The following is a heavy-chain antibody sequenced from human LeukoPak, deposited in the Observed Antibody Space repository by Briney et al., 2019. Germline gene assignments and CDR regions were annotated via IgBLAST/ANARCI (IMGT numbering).Heavy chain of an antibody. CDR2: INNDGSST. J-gene: IGHJ4*02. V-gene: IGHV3-74*01. Sequence: GGSLRLSCAASGFIFSDHWMHWVRQAPGKGLVWLSRINNDGSSTIYADSVKGRFTFSRDNAENTLFLEMSSLRVEDTAVYYCARDWNYFFDYWGQGTLVTVSS. CDR1: GFIFSDHW. CDR3: ARDWNYFFDY. D-gene: IGHD1-7*01.